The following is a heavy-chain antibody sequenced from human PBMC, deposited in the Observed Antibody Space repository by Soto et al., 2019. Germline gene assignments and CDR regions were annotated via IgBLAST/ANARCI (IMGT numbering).Heavy chain of an antibody. CDR3: ARSLEQQPHAFDI. V-gene: IGHV1-45*02. J-gene: IGHJ3*02. Sequence: SVKVSCKASGYTFTSYGISWVRQAPGQGLEWMGWITPFNGNTNYAQKFQDRVTITRDRSMSTAYMELSSLRSEDTAMYYCARSLEQQPHAFDIWGQGTMVTVSS. CDR2: ITPFNGNT. D-gene: IGHD6-13*01. CDR1: GYTFTSYG.